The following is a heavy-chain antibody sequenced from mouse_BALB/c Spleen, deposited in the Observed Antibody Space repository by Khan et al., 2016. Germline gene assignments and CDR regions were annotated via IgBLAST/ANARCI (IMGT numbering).Heavy chain of an antibody. V-gene: IGHV3-1*02. J-gene: IGHJ1*01. Sequence: EVQLQESGPDLVKPSQSLPPTCTVAGYSITSIYSWHWIRQFPGHKLEWMDYIPSSGSTNNNPSLKSRLSITRPTTKTQFFLQLNCVSTEDTATYECARGGYDVNSWYFDVWGAETTVTVSS. CDR1: GYSITSIYS. CDR3: ARGGYDVNSWYFDV. CDR2: IPSSGST. D-gene: IGHD2-2*01.